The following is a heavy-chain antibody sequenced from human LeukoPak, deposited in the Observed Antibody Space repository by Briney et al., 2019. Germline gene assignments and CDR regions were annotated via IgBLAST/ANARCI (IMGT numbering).Heavy chain of an antibody. D-gene: IGHD2-2*01. CDR1: GGTFSSYT. J-gene: IGHJ5*02. V-gene: IGHV1-69*02. CDR2: IIPILGIA. Sequence: SSVKVSCKASGGTFSSYTISWVRQAPGQWLEWMGRIIPILGIANYAQKFQGRVTITADKSTSTAYMELSSLRSEDTAVYYCASLERYCSSTSCSKGKNWFDPWGQGTLVTVSS. CDR3: ASLERYCSSTSCSKGKNWFDP.